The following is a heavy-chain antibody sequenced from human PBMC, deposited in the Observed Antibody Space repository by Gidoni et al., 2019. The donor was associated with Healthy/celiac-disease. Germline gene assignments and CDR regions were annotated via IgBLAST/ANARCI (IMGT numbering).Heavy chain of an antibody. CDR3: AKAPSTVVNDVFDY. D-gene: IGHD4-17*01. J-gene: IGHJ4*02. CDR1: GCTLDDYA. CDR2: IRWNSGSM. V-gene: IGHV3-9*01. Sequence: EVQLVESGGGLVQPGRSLRPSFAASGCTLDDYAMHWVRQAPGKGLEWVSGIRWNSGSMGYADSVKGRFTIARDNAKNSLYLQMNSLRAEDTALYYCAKAPSTVVNDVFDYWGQGTLVTVSS.